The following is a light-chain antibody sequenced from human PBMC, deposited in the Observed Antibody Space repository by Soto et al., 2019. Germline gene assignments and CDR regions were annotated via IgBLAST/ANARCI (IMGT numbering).Light chain of an antibody. CDR1: QSVSSSY. Sequence: EIVLTQSPGTLSLSPGERATLPCRASQSVSSSYLAWYQQKPGQAPRLLIYGASSRATGIPDRFSGSGSGTDFTLTISRLEPEDFAVYYCQQYGKTFGQGTKV. CDR2: GAS. J-gene: IGKJ1*01. V-gene: IGKV3-20*01. CDR3: QQYGKT.